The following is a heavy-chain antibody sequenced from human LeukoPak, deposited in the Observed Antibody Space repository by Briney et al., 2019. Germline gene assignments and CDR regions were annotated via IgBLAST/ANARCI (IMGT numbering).Heavy chain of an antibody. CDR3: AAAPYYYDSSGYLPGAFDI. CDR2: ISATGNT. CDR1: GDSITNDNHY. D-gene: IGHD3-22*01. Sequence: SQTLSLTCTVSGDSITNDNHYWSWIRQPAGKGLEWIGRISATGNTNYNPSLKSRVTISADTSKNQFSLRLSSVTAADTAVYYCAAAPYYYDSSGYLPGAFDIWGQGTMVTVSS. J-gene: IGHJ3*02. V-gene: IGHV4-61*02.